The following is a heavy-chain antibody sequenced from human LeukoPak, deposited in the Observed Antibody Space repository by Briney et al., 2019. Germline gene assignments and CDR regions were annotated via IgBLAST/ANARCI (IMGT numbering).Heavy chain of an antibody. V-gene: IGHV3-7*04. CDR3: ARDRGWLQFDY. Sequence: GGSLRLSCAASGFTFSSYSMTWVRQAPGKGLELVANIREDGSDKYYVDSVRGRFTVSRDNAKNSLYLQMNSLRAEDTAVYYCARDRGWLQFDYWGQGTLVTVSS. CDR1: GFTFSSYS. D-gene: IGHD5-24*01. J-gene: IGHJ4*02. CDR2: IREDGSDK.